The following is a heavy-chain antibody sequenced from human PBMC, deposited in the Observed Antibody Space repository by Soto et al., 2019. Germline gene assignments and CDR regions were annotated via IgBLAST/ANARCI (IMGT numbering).Heavy chain of an antibody. D-gene: IGHD3-22*01. Sequence: PSETLSLTCVVSGVSLSRYYWTWYRQPPGKGLEWIGYIYYSGSTNYNPSLKSRVTISVDTSKNQFSLKLSSVTAADTAIYYCARARQYYDCELDPWGQGTLVTVSS. CDR1: GVSLSRYY. J-gene: IGHJ5*02. CDR3: ARARQYYDCELDP. CDR2: IYYSGST. V-gene: IGHV4-59*12.